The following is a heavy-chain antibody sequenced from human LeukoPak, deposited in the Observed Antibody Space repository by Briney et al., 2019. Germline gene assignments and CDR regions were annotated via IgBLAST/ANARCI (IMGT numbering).Heavy chain of an antibody. J-gene: IGHJ5*02. D-gene: IGHD3-9*01. CDR3: ARVLTGYYRKTWFDP. CDR1: GASISSYY. Sequence: SETLSLTCTVSGASISSYYWSWIRQSPGKGLEWIGYIYYSGRTNYNPSLKSRVTISVDTSKNQFSLKLSSVTAADTAVYYCARVLTGYYRKTWFDPWGQGTLVTVSS. CDR2: IYYSGRT. V-gene: IGHV4-59*12.